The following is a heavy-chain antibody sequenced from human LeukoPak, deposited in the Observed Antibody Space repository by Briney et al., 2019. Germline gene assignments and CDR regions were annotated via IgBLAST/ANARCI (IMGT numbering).Heavy chain of an antibody. CDR2: ISGSGGTT. CDR3: AKDRMGRYFDLGWFDF. Sequence: HPGGSLRLSCAASGFTFSSYGMSWVRQAPGKGLEWVSAISGSGGTTYYADSVKGRFTISRDNSKNTLYLQMNSLRAEDTAVYYCAKDRMGRYFDLGWFDFWGQGTLVSVSS. CDR1: GFTFSSYG. D-gene: IGHD3-9*01. V-gene: IGHV3-23*01. J-gene: IGHJ4*02.